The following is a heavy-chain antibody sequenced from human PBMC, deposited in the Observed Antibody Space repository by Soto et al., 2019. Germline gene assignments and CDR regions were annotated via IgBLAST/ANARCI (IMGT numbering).Heavy chain of an antibody. J-gene: IGHJ4*02. CDR1: GKSLSGYY. V-gene: IGHV4-34*01. CDR3: ARHHVRGRTIAGAAEF. Sequence: SETLSLTCAGYGKSLSGYYWSWIRQPPWKALEWIGEINHSGNTNYNPSLKSRVTISVDTSKNQLFLNLSSVTAADTAMYYCARHHVRGRTIAGAAEFWGQGTLVTVSS. D-gene: IGHD1-26*01. CDR2: INHSGNT.